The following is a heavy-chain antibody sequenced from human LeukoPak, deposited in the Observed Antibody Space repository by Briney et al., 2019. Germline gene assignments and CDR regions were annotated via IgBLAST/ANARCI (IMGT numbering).Heavy chain of an antibody. CDR2: IYSDGTST. CDR3: VRDPPTALELFDY. Sequence: GGSLRLSCAASGFTFSTYWMHWVRQGPGKGLVWVSRIYSDGTSTNYADPVRGRFTISRDNAKNTLYMQMNSLRAEDTAVYYCVRDPPTALELFDYWGQGTLVTVSS. CDR1: GFTFSTYW. D-gene: IGHD5-18*01. J-gene: IGHJ4*02. V-gene: IGHV3-74*01.